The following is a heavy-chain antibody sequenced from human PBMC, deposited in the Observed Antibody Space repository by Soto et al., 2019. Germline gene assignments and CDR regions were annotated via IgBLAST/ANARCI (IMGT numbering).Heavy chain of an antibody. J-gene: IGHJ5*02. V-gene: IGHV1-18*01. CDR3: ARDHYYGSGSPNWFDP. Sequence: ASAKVSCKASGYTFTSYGISWVRQAPGQGLEWMGWISAYNGNTNYAQKLQGRVTMTTDTSTSTAYMELRSLRSDDTAVYYCARDHYYGSGSPNWFDPWGQGTLVTVSS. CDR2: ISAYNGNT. CDR1: GYTFTSYG. D-gene: IGHD3-10*01.